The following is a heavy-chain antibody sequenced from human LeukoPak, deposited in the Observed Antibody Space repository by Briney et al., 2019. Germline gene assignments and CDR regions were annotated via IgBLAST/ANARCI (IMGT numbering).Heavy chain of an antibody. CDR2: IKQDGSEK. V-gene: IGHV3-7*01. Sequence: QPGGSLRLSCAASGFTFSSYWMSWVRQAPGKGLEWVANIKQDGSEKYYVDSVKGRFTISRGNAKNSLYLQVNSLRAEDTAVYYCARTVPVGATYFDYWGQGTLVTVSS. CDR3: ARTVPVGATYFDY. D-gene: IGHD1-26*01. CDR1: GFTFSSYW. J-gene: IGHJ4*02.